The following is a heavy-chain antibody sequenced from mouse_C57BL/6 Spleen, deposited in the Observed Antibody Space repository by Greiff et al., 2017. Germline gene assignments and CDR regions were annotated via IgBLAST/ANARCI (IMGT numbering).Heavy chain of an antibody. Sequence: EVMLVESEGGLVQPGSSMKLSCTASGFTFSDYYMAWVRQVPEKGLEWVANINYDGSSTYYLDSLKSRFIISRDNAKNSLYLQMSSLKSEDTATYYCARDGDYSAMDYWGQGTSVTVSS. D-gene: IGHD2-12*01. CDR3: ARDGDYSAMDY. V-gene: IGHV5-16*01. J-gene: IGHJ4*01. CDR2: INYDGSST. CDR1: GFTFSDYY.